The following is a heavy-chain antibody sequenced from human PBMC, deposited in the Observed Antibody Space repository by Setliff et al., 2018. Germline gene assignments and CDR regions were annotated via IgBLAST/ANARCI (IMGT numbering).Heavy chain of an antibody. D-gene: IGHD1-26*01. CDR1: GYTFTDYY. Sequence: ASVKVSCKASGYTFTDYYMRWVQQAPGKGLEWIGWIVVGSVSTNYAQKFQDRVIITRDMSTSTAYMELSSLRSEDTAVYYCAIVGAIDYWGQGTLVTVSS. CDR3: AIVGAIDY. CDR2: IVVGSVST. J-gene: IGHJ4*02. V-gene: IGHV1-2*02.